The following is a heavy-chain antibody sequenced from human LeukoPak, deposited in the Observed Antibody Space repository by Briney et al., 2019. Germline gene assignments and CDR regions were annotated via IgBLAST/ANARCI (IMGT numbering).Heavy chain of an antibody. CDR3: ARLPDSSTRGDY. CDR1: GYTFTGYY. V-gene: IGHV1-2*02. J-gene: IGHJ4*02. Sequence: ASVKVSCKASGYTFTGYYMHWVRQAPGQGLEWMGWINPNSGGTNYAQKFQGRVTLTRDTSVSTAYMELTSLTSDDTALYYCARLPDSSTRGDYWGQGTLVTVSS. CDR2: INPNSGGT. D-gene: IGHD2-2*01.